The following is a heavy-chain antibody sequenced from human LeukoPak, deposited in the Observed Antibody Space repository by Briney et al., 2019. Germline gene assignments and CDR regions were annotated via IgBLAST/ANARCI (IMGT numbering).Heavy chain of an antibody. V-gene: IGHV3-72*01. CDR1: GFTFSDHY. CDR3: ARLGPYSFDY. CDR2: TRNKATSYTT. D-gene: IGHD3-16*01. Sequence: GGSLRLSCAASGFTFSDHYMDWVRQAPGKGLEWVGRTRNKATSYTTEYAASVKGRFTISRDDSKNSLYLQMNSLKTEDTAVYYCARLGPYSFDYWGQGTLVTVSS. J-gene: IGHJ4*02.